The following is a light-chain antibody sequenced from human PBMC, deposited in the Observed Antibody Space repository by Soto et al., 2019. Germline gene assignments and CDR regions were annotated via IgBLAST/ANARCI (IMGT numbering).Light chain of an antibody. V-gene: IGKV1-5*03. CDR3: QQNVSIPIT. CDR1: QNVGTY. J-gene: IGKJ5*01. Sequence: IQLTQAPSFLSASVGDRGTITCRASQNVGTYLAWYQQKPGKAPKFLIYKASTLESGFPSRFRGSGSGTEFSLTITSLQFDDSAIYSCQQNVSIPITFGQGTRLEI. CDR2: KAS.